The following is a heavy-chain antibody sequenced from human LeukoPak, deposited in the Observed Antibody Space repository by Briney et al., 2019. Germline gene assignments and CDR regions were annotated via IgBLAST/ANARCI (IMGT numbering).Heavy chain of an antibody. J-gene: IGHJ5*01. CDR2: IIPIFGTA. D-gene: IGHD3-10*01. Sequence: AVKVSCKASVGTFTSYAISSVRHAPGQGHEWIGGIIPIFGTANHAQTFQGRATITADKSTRTASLTRSSLRSEDTAVYYCARGPDGSVEFMWFDPCGQATLVTASS. V-gene: IGHV1-69*06. CDR3: ARGPDGSVEFMWFDP. CDR1: VGTFTSYA.